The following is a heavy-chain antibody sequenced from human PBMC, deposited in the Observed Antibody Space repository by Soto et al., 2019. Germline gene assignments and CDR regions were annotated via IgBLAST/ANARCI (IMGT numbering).Heavy chain of an antibody. D-gene: IGHD2-2*01. V-gene: IGHV3-30*18. Sequence: RLSCAASGFTFSSYGMHWVRQAPGKGLEWVAVISYDGSNKYYADSVKGRFTISRDNSKNTLYLQMNSLRAEDTAVYYCAKSIVVVPAATVGNYYYYGMDVWGQGTTVTVSS. J-gene: IGHJ6*02. CDR2: ISYDGSNK. CDR3: AKSIVVVPAATVGNYYYYGMDV. CDR1: GFTFSSYG.